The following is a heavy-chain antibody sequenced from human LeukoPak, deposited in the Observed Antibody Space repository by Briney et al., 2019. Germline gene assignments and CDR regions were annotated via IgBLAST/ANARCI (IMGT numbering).Heavy chain of an antibody. J-gene: IGHJ4*02. CDR3: ARGLGATTCLDY. CDR2: ISGSGSST. D-gene: IGHD1-26*01. CDR1: GFTFSTYA. Sequence: PGGSLRLSCAASGFTFSTYAMSWVRQAPGKGLEWVSAISGSGSSTYYADSLKGRFTISRDNSKNTLYLQMNSLRAEDTAVYYCARGLGATTCLDYWGQGTLVTVSS. V-gene: IGHV3-23*01.